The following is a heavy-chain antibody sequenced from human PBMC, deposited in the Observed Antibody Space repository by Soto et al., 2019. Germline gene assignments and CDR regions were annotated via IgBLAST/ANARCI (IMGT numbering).Heavy chain of an antibody. V-gene: IGHV3-7*05. D-gene: IGHD3-10*01. Sequence: EVQLVESGGGLVQPGGSLRLSCAASGFTFSDNWMSWVGQAPGKGLECVANIKTDGSEKYYVDPVKGRFTISRDNAKNSLFLQMNSLRAEDTAVYYCATSMGRGGNDYWGQGTLVAVSS. CDR3: ATSMGRGGNDY. CDR2: IKTDGSEK. J-gene: IGHJ4*02. CDR1: GFTFSDNW.